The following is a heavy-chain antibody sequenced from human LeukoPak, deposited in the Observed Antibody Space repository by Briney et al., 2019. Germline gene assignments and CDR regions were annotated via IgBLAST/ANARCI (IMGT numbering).Heavy chain of an antibody. V-gene: IGHV4-34*01. CDR2: INHSGST. CDR1: GGSFSGYY. J-gene: IGHJ4*02. D-gene: IGHD1-26*01. Sequence: SETLSLTCAVYGGSFSGYYWSWIRQPPGKGLEWIGEINHSGSTNYNPSLKSRVTISVDTSKNQFSLKLSSVTAADTAVYYCATTGIVGAISRQYYFDYWGQGTLVTVSS. CDR3: ATTGIVGAISRQYYFDY.